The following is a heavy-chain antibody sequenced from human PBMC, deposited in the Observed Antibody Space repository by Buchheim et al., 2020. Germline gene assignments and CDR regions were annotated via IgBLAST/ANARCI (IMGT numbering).Heavy chain of an antibody. D-gene: IGHD6-19*01. V-gene: IGHV3-23*01. CDR2: ISGSGGST. CDR1: GFTFSSYA. Sequence: EVQLLESGGGLVQPGGSLRLSCAASGFTFSSYAMSWVRQAPGKGLEWVSAISGSGGSTYYADSVKGRFTISRANSKNTLYLQMNSLRAEDTAVYYCAKDRLDHPSGWFTHYYGMDVWGQGTT. J-gene: IGHJ6*02. CDR3: AKDRLDHPSGWFTHYYGMDV.